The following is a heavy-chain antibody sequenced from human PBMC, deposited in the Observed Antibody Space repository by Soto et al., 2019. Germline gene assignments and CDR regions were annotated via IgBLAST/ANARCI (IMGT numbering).Heavy chain of an antibody. V-gene: IGHV1-69*01. Sequence: QVQLVQSGAEVKKPGSSVKVSCKASGGTFSSYAISWVRQAPGQGLEWMGGIIPIFGTANYAQKFQGRVTITADESTSTAYMELSSLRSEDTAVYYCARDLPAYYYDSSGYYAPWGQGNLVTVSS. CDR2: IIPIFGTA. D-gene: IGHD3-22*01. CDR3: ARDLPAYYYDSSGYYAP. J-gene: IGHJ5*02. CDR1: GGTFSSYA.